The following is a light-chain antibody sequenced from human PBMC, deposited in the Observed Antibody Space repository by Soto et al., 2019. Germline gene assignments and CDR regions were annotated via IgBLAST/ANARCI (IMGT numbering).Light chain of an antibody. J-gene: IGLJ1*01. CDR3: CSYAGTYTYV. Sequence: QSALTQPRSVSGSPGQSVTISCTGTSSDIGGYNYVSWYQQHPGKVPKLILYDVSQRPSGVPERFSGSKSGNTASMTISGLQAEDEDDYYCCSYAGTYTYVFGTGTKLTV. CDR2: DVS. V-gene: IGLV2-11*01. CDR1: SSDIGGYNY.